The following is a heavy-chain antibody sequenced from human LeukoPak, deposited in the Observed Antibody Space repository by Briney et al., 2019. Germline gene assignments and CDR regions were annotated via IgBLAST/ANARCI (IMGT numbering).Heavy chain of an antibody. J-gene: IGHJ4*02. Sequence: GGSLRLSCAVSGFIVSSNYMSWVRQAPGKGLEWVSVIYSGGSTYYADSVKGRFTISRDNSKNTLYLQMNSPRSDDTAVYYCARPTLEYSSSFLTDWGQGTLVTVSS. V-gene: IGHV3-53*05. CDR3: ARPTLEYSSSFLTD. D-gene: IGHD6-6*01. CDR1: GFIVSSNY. CDR2: IYSGGST.